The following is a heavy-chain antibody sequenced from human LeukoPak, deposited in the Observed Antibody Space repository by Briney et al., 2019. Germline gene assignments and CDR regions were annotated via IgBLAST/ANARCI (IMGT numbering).Heavy chain of an antibody. CDR1: GFTFSSYG. CDR2: ISYDGSNK. CDR3: AKDGSGGSYSNFDY. V-gene: IGHV3-30*18. D-gene: IGHD1-26*01. J-gene: IGHJ4*02. Sequence: GGSLRLSCAASGFTFSSYGMHWVRQAPGKGLEWVAVISYDGSNKYYADSVKGRFTISRGNSKNTLYLQMNSLRAEDTAVYYCAKDGSGGSYSNFDYWGQGTLVTVSS.